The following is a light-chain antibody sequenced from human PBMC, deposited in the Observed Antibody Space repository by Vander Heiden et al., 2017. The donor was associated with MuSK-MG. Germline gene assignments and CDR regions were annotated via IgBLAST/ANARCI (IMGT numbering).Light chain of an antibody. CDR3: QQYDNWPPFT. CDR1: QSVGSN. CDR2: GAS. V-gene: IGKV3-15*01. J-gene: IGKJ3*01. Sequence: VMTQSPATLSVSPGATATLSCRASQSVGSNLAWYQQRPGQAPRLLIYGASIRATGVPARFSGSGSGTEFTLTITSLQFADFAIYYCQQYDNWPPFTFGHGTKVDIK.